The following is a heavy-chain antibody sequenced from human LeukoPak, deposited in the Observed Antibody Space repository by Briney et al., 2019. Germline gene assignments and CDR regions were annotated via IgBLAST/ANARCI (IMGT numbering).Heavy chain of an antibody. J-gene: IGHJ4*02. CDR1: GFTFSSYG. D-gene: IGHD3-22*01. Sequence: GGSLRLSCAASGFTFSSYGMHWVRQAPGKGLEWVAVISYDGSNKYYADSGKGRFTISRDNSKNTLYLQMNSLRAEDTAVYYCARGGRYYDSSGNYWGQGTLVTVSS. CDR3: ARGGRYYDSSGNY. CDR2: ISYDGSNK. V-gene: IGHV3-30*03.